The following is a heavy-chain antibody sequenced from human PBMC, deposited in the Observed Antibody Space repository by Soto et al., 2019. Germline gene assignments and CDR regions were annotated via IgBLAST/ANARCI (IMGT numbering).Heavy chain of an antibody. Sequence: QVQLVQSGVEVKKPGSSVRVSCKASGDTFKNSVLSWCRQAPGQGLEWMGGTIPLFGTTDYAQKFQGRLTITTDESTTTAYMEVSRLTSEDTAVYYCVAELDFGKLSVVWGQGTTVIVSS. CDR2: TIPLFGTT. V-gene: IGHV1-69*01. CDR3: VAELDFGKLSVV. CDR1: GDTFKNSV. J-gene: IGHJ6*02. D-gene: IGHD3-10*01.